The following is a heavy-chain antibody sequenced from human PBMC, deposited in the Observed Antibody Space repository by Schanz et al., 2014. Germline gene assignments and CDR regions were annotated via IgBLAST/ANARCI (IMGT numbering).Heavy chain of an antibody. CDR1: GYTFTGYY. J-gene: IGHJ4*02. CDR3: ARAVGDYDPAGALDY. CDR2: INPNSGTT. D-gene: IGHD4-17*01. V-gene: IGHV1-2*04. Sequence: QVQLVQSGAEMKKPGASVKVSCKASGYTFTGYYMHWVRQAPGQGLEWMGWINPNSGTTNYAQKFQGWVTMTRDTSISTAYMELSRLKCDDAAVYYCARAVGDYDPAGALDYWGQGTLVTVSS.